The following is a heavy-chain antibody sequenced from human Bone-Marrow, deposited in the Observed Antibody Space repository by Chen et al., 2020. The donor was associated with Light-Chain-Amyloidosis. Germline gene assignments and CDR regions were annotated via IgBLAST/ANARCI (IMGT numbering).Heavy chain of an antibody. CDR2: ISGGDT. Sequence: EVLLVESGGGLVHPGGFLRLSCAASGFSLSNYAMDWVRQAPGKGLEWVSSISGGDTYNENSVKGRFTVSRDDSGNTLYLQMNSLRAEDTAVYYCAKRGSYYYYGMDVWGQGTTVTVSS. CDR1: GFSLSNYA. V-gene: IGHV3-23*04. CDR3: AKRGSYYYYGMDV. J-gene: IGHJ6*02. D-gene: IGHD6-19*01.